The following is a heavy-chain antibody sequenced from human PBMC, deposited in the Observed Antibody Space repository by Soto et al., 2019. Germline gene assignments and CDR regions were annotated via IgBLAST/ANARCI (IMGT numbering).Heavy chain of an antibody. V-gene: IGHV4-59*01. J-gene: IGHJ4*02. CDR3: AREGGGYRFDY. Sequence: QVQLQESGPGLVKPSETLSLTCAVSGASFGTYYWSWIRQPPGKGLEWIGYIFYSGHLKYNPSLKRRLTISEDPSKNKISLRLPSVTAADTAVYYWAREGGGYRFDYWGQGTLVTVSS. CDR2: IFYSGHL. D-gene: IGHD1-26*01. CDR1: GASFGTYY.